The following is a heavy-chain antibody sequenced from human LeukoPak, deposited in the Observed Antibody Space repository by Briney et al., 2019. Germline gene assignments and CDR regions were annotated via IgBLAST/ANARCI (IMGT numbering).Heavy chain of an antibody. Sequence: SETLSLTCTLSGGTVTSSTYFWGWIRQPPGKGLEWIGSISYSGATYYNPSLKSRVSMSVHTSKNQFSLKLSSVTAADTAVYYCTRDGFYYHYYMDVWGEGTTVTVSS. CDR2: ISYSGAT. J-gene: IGHJ6*03. D-gene: IGHD1-14*01. CDR1: GGTVTSSTYF. V-gene: IGHV4-39*07. CDR3: TRDGFYYHYYMDV.